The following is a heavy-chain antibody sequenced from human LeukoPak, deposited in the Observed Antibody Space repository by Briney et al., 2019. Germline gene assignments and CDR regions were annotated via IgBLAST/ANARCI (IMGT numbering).Heavy chain of an antibody. CDR1: GGSISSSNW. CDR3: ARGMGDSSSWYPFDY. J-gene: IGHJ4*02. CDR2: IYHSGST. Sequence: PSETLSLTCAVSGGSISSSNWWSWVRQPPGKGLEWIGEIYHSGSTNYNPSLKSRVTISVDKPKNQFSLKLSSVTAADTAVYYCARGMGDSSSWYPFDYWGQGTLVTVSS. V-gene: IGHV4-4*02. D-gene: IGHD6-13*01.